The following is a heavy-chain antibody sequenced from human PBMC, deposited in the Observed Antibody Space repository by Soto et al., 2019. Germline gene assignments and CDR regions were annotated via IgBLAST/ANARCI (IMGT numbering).Heavy chain of an antibody. CDR1: GGTFSSYA. Sequence: QVQLVQSGAEVKKPGSSVKVSCKASGGTFSSYAISWVRQAPGQGLEWMGGIIPIFGTANYAQEFQGRVTITADESTSTAYMELSSLRSEDTAVYYCARGGVLWFGDHTPHFDYWGQGTLVTVSS. J-gene: IGHJ4*02. D-gene: IGHD3-10*01. V-gene: IGHV1-69*01. CDR2: IIPIFGTA. CDR3: ARGGVLWFGDHTPHFDY.